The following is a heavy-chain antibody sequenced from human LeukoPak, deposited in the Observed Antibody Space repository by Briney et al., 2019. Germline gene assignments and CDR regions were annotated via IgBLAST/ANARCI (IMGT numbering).Heavy chain of an antibody. Sequence: SETLSLTCTVSGGSISSGGFFWSWIRQHPGKGLEWIGYISSSGKTYYNPSLKSRVTISLYTSKNQFSLKLISVTAADTAVYYCARMWEQNRNNWFDPWGQGILVTVSS. CDR2: ISSSGKT. CDR1: GGSISSGGFF. V-gene: IGHV4-31*03. J-gene: IGHJ5*02. CDR3: ARMWEQNRNNWFDP. D-gene: IGHD1-26*01.